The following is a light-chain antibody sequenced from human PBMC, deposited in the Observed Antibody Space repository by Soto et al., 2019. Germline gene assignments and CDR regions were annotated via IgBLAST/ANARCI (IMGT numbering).Light chain of an antibody. CDR1: KKDIGVYVF. V-gene: IGLV2-8*01. CDR3: KSYAGSNTYV. Sequence: QSVLTQPPSASGSPEQSAPISSTGTKKDIGVYVFVSWYQHHPGKAPRLIIYEVVQRPSGVPDRFSGSKSGNTASLTVSGLQAADEADYFCKSYAGSNTYVFGSGTKVTVL. J-gene: IGLJ1*01. CDR2: EVV.